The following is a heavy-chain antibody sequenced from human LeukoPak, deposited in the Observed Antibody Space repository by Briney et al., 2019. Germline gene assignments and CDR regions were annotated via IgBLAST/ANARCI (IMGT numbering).Heavy chain of an antibody. CDR3: ARDSSEFRSLLFH. CDR1: GGTFSSYA. Sequence: ASVKVSCKASGGTFSSYAISWVRQAPGQGPEWMGGIIPIFGTANYAQKFQGGVTITADESTSTAYMELSSLRSEDTAVYYCARDSSEFRSLLFHWGQGTLVTVSS. CDR2: IIPIFGTA. V-gene: IGHV1-69*13. J-gene: IGHJ1*01. D-gene: IGHD1-14*01.